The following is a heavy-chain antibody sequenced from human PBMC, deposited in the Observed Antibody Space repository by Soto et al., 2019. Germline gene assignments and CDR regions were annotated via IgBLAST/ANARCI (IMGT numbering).Heavy chain of an antibody. CDR3: ARGVQGSRYFEL. CDR2: ITNDGSST. Sequence: EVLLVESGGGLVQPGGSLRLSCAASGFTFTSYWMHWVRQAPGKGLVWVSRITNDGSSTTYADSVKGRFTISRDNAKNTLYLQMNSLRAEDTAVYYCARGVQGSRYFELWGRGTLVTVFS. V-gene: IGHV3-74*01. J-gene: IGHJ2*01. CDR1: GFTFTSYW.